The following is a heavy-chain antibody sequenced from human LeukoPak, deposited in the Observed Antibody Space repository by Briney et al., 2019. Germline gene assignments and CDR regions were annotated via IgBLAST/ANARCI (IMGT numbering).Heavy chain of an antibody. D-gene: IGHD1-26*01. CDR1: GDSISSPSYH. J-gene: IGHJ3*01. Sequence: SETLSLTCTYSGDSISSPSYHWHWIRQSPAKGLQWVASVYFNGDTYYNPSLKSRVTISVDTSKNQFYLKLSSVTAADAATYYCARESNSHRGSYVGASDLWGQGTMVTVSP. V-gene: IGHV4-39*07. CDR2: VYFNGDT. CDR3: ARESNSHRGSYVGASDL.